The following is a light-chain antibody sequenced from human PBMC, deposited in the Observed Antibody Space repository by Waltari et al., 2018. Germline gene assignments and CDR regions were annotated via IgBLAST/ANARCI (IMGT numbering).Light chain of an antibody. CDR1: QSVSSN. V-gene: IGKV3-15*01. Sequence: EIVMTQSPATLSVSPGETATLSGRASQSVSSNVAWYQKKPGQAPRLLIYDASTRATSIPAKFRGSGSGTEFTLTISSLQSEDFAVYYCQQYNRWPPITFGHGTRLEIK. CDR2: DAS. J-gene: IGKJ5*01. CDR3: QQYNRWPPIT.